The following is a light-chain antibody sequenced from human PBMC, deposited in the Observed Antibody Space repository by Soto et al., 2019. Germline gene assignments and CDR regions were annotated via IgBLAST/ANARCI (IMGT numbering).Light chain of an antibody. J-gene: IGKJ5*01. CDR1: KTVSSY. V-gene: IGKV1-39*01. CDR2: AAS. Sequence: DVQMTQSPSSLSALGGDRVTKTFRSSKTVSSYLNWYQQKPGKAPKLLINAASNLRSGVPSRFSGSGSGTDFTLTIDGLQPEDFAVYYCQQSYISPPLTFGQGTRLEI. CDR3: QQSYISPPLT.